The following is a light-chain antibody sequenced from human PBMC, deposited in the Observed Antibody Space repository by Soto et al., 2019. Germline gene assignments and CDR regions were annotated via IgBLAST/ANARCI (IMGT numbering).Light chain of an antibody. Sequence: QAVVTQPPSVSGAPGQRVTISCTGSSSDIGAGFGVHWYQQLPGTAPKLLIYDNNNRPSGVPDRFSGSKSGTSASLAITGLQAEDEADYYCQSYDTSLSGVFGGGTKLTVL. CDR1: SSDIGAGFG. CDR2: DNN. V-gene: IGLV1-40*01. CDR3: QSYDTSLSGV. J-gene: IGLJ3*02.